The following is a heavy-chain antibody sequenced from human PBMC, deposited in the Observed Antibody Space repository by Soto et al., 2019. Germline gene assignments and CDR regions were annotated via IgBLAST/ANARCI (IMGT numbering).Heavy chain of an antibody. CDR3: AKDHRAYSSGWSDL. V-gene: IGHV3-23*01. J-gene: IGHJ2*01. CDR1: GFTFSSYA. Sequence: EVQLLESGGGLVQPGGSLRLSCAASGFTFSSYAMSWVRQAPGKGLEWVSAISGSGGSTYYADSVKGRFTISRDNSKNTLYLQLNSLRAEDTAVYYCAKDHRAYSSGWSDLWGRGTLVTVSS. D-gene: IGHD6-19*01. CDR2: ISGSGGST.